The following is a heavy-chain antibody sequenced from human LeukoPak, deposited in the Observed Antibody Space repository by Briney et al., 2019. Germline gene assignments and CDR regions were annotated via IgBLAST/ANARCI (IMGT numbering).Heavy chain of an antibody. V-gene: IGHV3-30*04. CDR1: GFTLSSYA. D-gene: IGHD3-10*01. J-gene: IGHJ4*02. Sequence: QPGGSLRLSCAASGFTLSSYAMHWVRQAPGKGLEWVAVISYDGSNKYYADSVKGRFTISRDNSKNTLYLQMNSLRAEDTAVYYCAREIRGLDYWGQGTLVTVSS. CDR3: AREIRGLDY. CDR2: ISYDGSNK.